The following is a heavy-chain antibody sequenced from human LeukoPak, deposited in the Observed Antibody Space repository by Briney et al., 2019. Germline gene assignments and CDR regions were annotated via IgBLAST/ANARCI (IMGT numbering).Heavy chain of an antibody. CDR1: GFTFSSYS. V-gene: IGHV3-48*04. CDR2: ISSSSSTI. D-gene: IGHD6-19*01. CDR3: ARDLSEPHWYSSGWSLDV. J-gene: IGHJ6*02. Sequence: GGSLRLSCAASGFTFSSYSMIWVRQAPGKGLEWVSYISSSSSTIYYADSVKGRFTISRDNAKNSLYLQMNSLRAEDTAVYYCARDLSEPHWYSSGWSLDVWGQGTTVTVSS.